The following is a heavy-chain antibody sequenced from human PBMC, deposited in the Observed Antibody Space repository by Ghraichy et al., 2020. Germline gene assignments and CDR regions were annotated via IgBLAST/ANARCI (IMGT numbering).Heavy chain of an antibody. V-gene: IGHV3-21*01. J-gene: IGHJ2*01. Sequence: GESLNISCAASGFTFSSYSMNWVRQAPGKGLEWVSSISSSSYIYYADSVKGRFTISRDNAKNSLYLQMNSLRAEDTAVYYCARDQGYSSSWYYWYFDLWGRGTLVTVSS. CDR2: ISSSSYI. CDR1: GFTFSSYS. CDR3: ARDQGYSSSWYYWYFDL. D-gene: IGHD6-13*01.